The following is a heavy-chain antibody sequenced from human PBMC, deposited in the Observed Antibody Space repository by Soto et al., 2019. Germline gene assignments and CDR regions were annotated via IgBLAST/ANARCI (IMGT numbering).Heavy chain of an antibody. Sequence: PSETLSLTCTVSGGSISSSSYYWGWIRQPPGKGLEWIGSIYYSGSTYYNPSLKSRVTISVDTSKNQFSLKLSSVTAADTAVYYCARFRTGGDYYYYGMDVWGQGTTVTLSS. CDR2: IYYSGST. CDR1: GGSISSSSYY. D-gene: IGHD4-17*01. J-gene: IGHJ6*02. V-gene: IGHV4-39*01. CDR3: ARFRTGGDYYYYGMDV.